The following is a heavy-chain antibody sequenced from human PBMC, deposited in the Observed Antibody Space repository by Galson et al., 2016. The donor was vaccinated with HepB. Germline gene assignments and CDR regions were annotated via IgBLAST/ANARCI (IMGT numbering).Heavy chain of an antibody. J-gene: IGHJ4*02. Sequence: SVKVSCKASGGTFSSFAISWVRQAPGHGPEWMGGIIPMFGTPNYAQNFQGRVTITADESTSTAYMELSSLTSEDTAVYYCARDLWDGDSPWALGYWGQGSLVTVSS. CDR2: IIPMFGTP. CDR1: GGTFSSFA. V-gene: IGHV1-69*13. CDR3: ARDLWDGDSPWALGY. D-gene: IGHD5-24*01.